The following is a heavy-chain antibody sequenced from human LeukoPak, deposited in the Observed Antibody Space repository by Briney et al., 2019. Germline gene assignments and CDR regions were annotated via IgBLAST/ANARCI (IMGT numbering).Heavy chain of an antibody. CDR2: ISGSGGST. Sequence: GGSLRLSCAASGFTFSTYAMSWVRQAPGKGLEWVSVISGSGGSTYYADSVKGRFTISRDNSKDTLYLQMNSLRAEDTAVYYCAKVASEGGFDPWGQGTLVTVSS. V-gene: IGHV3-23*01. CDR1: GFTFSTYA. J-gene: IGHJ5*02. CDR3: AKVASEGGFDP.